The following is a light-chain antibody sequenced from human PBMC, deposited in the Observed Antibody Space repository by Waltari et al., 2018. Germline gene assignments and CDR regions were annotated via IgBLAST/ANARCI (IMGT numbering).Light chain of an antibody. J-gene: IGKJ2*01. CDR2: NAS. CDR1: QSISTW. V-gene: IGKV1-5*03. CDR3: QRYQSYPVT. Sequence: DIQMTPSPSTVSASVGDRVTFTCRASQSISTWLAWYQQKPGKDPKLLIYNASDLESRVPARFSGGGSGTEFALTISSSKPDDFASEYCQRYQSYPVTFGQGTKMDI.